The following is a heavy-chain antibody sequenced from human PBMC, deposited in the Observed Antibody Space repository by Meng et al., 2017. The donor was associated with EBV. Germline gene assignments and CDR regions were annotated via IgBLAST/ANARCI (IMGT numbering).Heavy chain of an antibody. V-gene: IGHV1-69*06. Sequence: QVQLVESGAELKKPGSSVKVAGKASGGTFSSYAIGWVRQAPGQGLEWMGGIIPIFGTANYAQKFQGRVTITADKSTSTAYMELSSLRSEDTAVYYCARAEIAAAGRLDYWGQGTLVTVSS. D-gene: IGHD6-13*01. CDR2: IIPIFGTA. CDR1: GGTFSSYA. CDR3: ARAEIAAAGRLDY. J-gene: IGHJ4*02.